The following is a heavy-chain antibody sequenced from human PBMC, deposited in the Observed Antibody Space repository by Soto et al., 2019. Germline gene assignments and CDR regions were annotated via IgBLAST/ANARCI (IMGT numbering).Heavy chain of an antibody. CDR1: GYSFSSYG. Sequence: QVQLVQSGPEVKKPGASVKVSCKASGYSFSSYGITWVRQAPGQGLEWMGWISPSTGETNYAQKFQGRVTVTTDRSTTPALPEPSSPRPNGTAGLQFSGGLDPRFGPRGPGNLVTVSS. CDR2: ISPSTGET. V-gene: IGHV1-18*02. D-gene: IGHD3-10*02. CDR3: SGGLDPRFGP. J-gene: IGHJ5*02.